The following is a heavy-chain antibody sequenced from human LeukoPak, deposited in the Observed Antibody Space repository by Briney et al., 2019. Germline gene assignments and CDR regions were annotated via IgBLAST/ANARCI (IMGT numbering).Heavy chain of an antibody. V-gene: IGHV3-23*01. J-gene: IGHJ3*02. Sequence: GGSLRLSCATSQFKFNNFGMTWVRQAPGKGLEWVSSITASGGRTQYADSVQGRFTISRDNSKNTLYLQMNSLRAEDTAVYYCAKDPNGDYIGTFDIWAKGQWSPSLQ. CDR3: AKDPNGDYIGTFDI. CDR1: QFKFNNFG. CDR2: ITASGGRT. D-gene: IGHD4-17*01.